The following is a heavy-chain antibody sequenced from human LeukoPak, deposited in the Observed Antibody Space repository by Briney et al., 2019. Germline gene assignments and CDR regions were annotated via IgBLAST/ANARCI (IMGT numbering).Heavy chain of an antibody. CDR2: INPNSGGT. V-gene: IGHV1-2*02. D-gene: IGHD3-10*01. J-gene: IGHJ4*02. Sequence: ASVKVSCKASGYTFTDYHIHWVRQAPGQGLEWMGWINPNSGGTNYAQKFQGRVTMTRDTSISTAYMELSRLRSDDTAVYYCASVGARGSGSYFYWGQGTLVTVSS. CDR3: ASVGARGSGSYFY. CDR1: GYTFTDYH.